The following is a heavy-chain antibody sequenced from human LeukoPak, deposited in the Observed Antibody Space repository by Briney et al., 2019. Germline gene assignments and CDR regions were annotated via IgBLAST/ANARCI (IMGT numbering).Heavy chain of an antibody. CDR2: ISGSGGST. D-gene: IGHD1-26*01. Sequence: GGSLRLPCAASGFTFSSYAMSWVRQAPGKGLEWVSAISGSGGSTYYADSVKGRFTISRDNSKNTLYLQMNSLRAEDTAVYYCAKDGGSSPYYFDYWGQGTLVTVSS. V-gene: IGHV3-23*01. J-gene: IGHJ4*02. CDR1: GFTFSSYA. CDR3: AKDGGSSPYYFDY.